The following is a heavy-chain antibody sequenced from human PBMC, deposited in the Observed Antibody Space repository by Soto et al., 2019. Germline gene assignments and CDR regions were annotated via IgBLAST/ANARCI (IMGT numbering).Heavy chain of an antibody. Sequence: SETLSLTCSVSAGSISSDGFYWNWIRQPPGKGLEWIGYIYHSGGTYSSPSLRSRVTISVDTSKNQFTLKLSSVTAADTAVYYCARDRGGYGVFDYWGQGTLVTVS. CDR1: AGSISSDGFY. V-gene: IGHV4-31*03. D-gene: IGHD5-12*01. CDR3: ARDRGGYGVFDY. J-gene: IGHJ4*02. CDR2: IYHSGGT.